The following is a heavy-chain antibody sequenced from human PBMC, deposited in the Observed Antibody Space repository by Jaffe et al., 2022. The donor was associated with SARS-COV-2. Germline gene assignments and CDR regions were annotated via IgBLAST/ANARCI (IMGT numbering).Heavy chain of an antibody. Sequence: QVQLQQSGPGLVKPSQTLSLTCAISGDSVSSNSAAWNWIRQSPSRGLEWLGRTYYRSKWYNDYAVSVKSRITINPDTSKNQFSLQLNSVTPEDTAVYYCARSLTGWYVGLGPDFDYWGQGTLVTVSS. D-gene: IGHD6-19*01. J-gene: IGHJ4*02. V-gene: IGHV6-1*01. CDR3: ARSLTGWYVGLGPDFDY. CDR1: GDSVSSNSAA. CDR2: TYYRSKWYN.